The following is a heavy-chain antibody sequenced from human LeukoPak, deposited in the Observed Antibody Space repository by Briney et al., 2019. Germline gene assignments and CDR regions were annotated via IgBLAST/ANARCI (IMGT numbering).Heavy chain of an antibody. J-gene: IGHJ3*02. V-gene: IGHV5-51*01. D-gene: IGHD6-6*01. CDR1: GYSFTSYW. Sequence: GESLKISCKGSGYSFTSYWIGWVRQMPGKGLEWMGIIYPGDFDTRYSPSFQGQVTISADKSISTAYLQWSSLKASDTAMYYCARRGVPSIAALRAFDIWGQGTMVTVSS. CDR2: IYPGDFDT. CDR3: ARRGVPSIAALRAFDI.